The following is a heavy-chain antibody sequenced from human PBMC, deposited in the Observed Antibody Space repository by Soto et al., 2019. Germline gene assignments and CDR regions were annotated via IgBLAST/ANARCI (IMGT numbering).Heavy chain of an antibody. Sequence: SETLSLTCAVYGGSFSGYYWSWIRQPPGKGLEWIGEINHSGSTNYNPSLKSRVTISVDTSKNQFSLKLGSVTAADTAVYYCARGGSTVTTYWFDPWGQGTLVTVSS. CDR3: ARGGSTVTTYWFDP. CDR2: INHSGST. D-gene: IGHD4-17*01. CDR1: GGSFSGYY. V-gene: IGHV4-34*01. J-gene: IGHJ5*02.